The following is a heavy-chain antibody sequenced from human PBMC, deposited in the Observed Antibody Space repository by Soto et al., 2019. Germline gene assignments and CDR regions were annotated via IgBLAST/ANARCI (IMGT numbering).Heavy chain of an antibody. Sequence: EVQLVESGGGLVQPGRSLRLSCAASGFTFDDYAMHWVRQAPGKGLEWVSGISWNSGSIGYADSVKGRFTISRDNAKNSLYLQMNSLRADDTALSYCAKDRGLVLSFYFDYWGQGTLVTVSS. CDR2: ISWNSGSI. CDR3: AKDRGLVLSFYFDY. J-gene: IGHJ4*02. V-gene: IGHV3-9*01. CDR1: GFTFDDYA. D-gene: IGHD6-19*01.